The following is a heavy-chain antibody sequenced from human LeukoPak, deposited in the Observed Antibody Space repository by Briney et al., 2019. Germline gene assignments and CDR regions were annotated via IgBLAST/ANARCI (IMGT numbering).Heavy chain of an antibody. V-gene: IGHV1-24*01. J-gene: IGHJ4*02. CDR3: ATWAYYYDSSGYCHFDY. Sequence: ASVKLSCKVSGFTLTKLSMHWVRQAPGKGLEWMSGFDTEDGETIYAQKFQGRVTMTEDTSTDTAYMEMSSLRSEDTAVYYCATWAYYYDSSGYCHFDYWGQGTPVSVSS. CDR1: GFTLTKLS. D-gene: IGHD3-22*01. CDR2: FDTEDGET.